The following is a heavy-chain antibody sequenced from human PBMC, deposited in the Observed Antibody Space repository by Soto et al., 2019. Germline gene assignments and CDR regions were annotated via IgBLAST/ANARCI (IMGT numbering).Heavy chain of an antibody. CDR2: ISYDGSNK. J-gene: IGHJ6*03. Sequence: GGSLRLSCAASGFTFSSYGMHWVRQAPGKGLEWVAVISYDGSNKYYADSVKGRFTISRDNSKNTLYLQMNSLRAEDTAVYYCARAVYYYYMDVWGKGTTVTVS. CDR3: ARAVYYYYMDV. V-gene: IGHV3-30*03. CDR1: GFTFSSYG.